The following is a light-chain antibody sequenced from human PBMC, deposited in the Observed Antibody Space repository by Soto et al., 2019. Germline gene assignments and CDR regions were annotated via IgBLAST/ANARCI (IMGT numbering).Light chain of an antibody. J-gene: IGLJ3*02. Sequence: QSVLTQPPSVSGAPGQRVTISCTGSSSNIGAGYDVHWYQQLPGTAPKLLVSGHNNRPSEVPDRFFGSKSGTSASLTITGLQAEDEADYYCQSFDSSLGGSGVFGGGTKLTV. CDR3: QSFDSSLGGSGV. CDR2: GHN. V-gene: IGLV1-40*01. CDR1: SSNIGAGYD.